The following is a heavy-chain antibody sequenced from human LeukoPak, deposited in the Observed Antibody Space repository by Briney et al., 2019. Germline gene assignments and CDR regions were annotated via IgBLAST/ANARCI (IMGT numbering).Heavy chain of an antibody. V-gene: IGHV1-69*13. CDR1: GYTFTSYG. Sequence: GASVKVSCKASGYTFTSYGISWVRQAPGQGLEWMGGIIPIFGTANYAQKFQGRVTITADESTSTAYMELSSLRSEDTAVYYCARAGIVVVTALQDYYYGMDVWGQGTTVTVSS. CDR3: ARAGIVVVTALQDYYYGMDV. CDR2: IIPIFGTA. D-gene: IGHD2-21*02. J-gene: IGHJ6*02.